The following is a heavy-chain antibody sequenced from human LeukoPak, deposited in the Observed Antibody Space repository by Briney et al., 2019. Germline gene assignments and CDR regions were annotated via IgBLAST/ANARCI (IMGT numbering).Heavy chain of an antibody. D-gene: IGHD6-19*01. Sequence: SETLSLTCTVSGGSISSSSYYWGWIRQPPGKGLEWIGSIYYSGSTYYNPSLKSRVTISVDTSKNQFSLKLSSVTAADTAVYYCARASGWRHSFDYWGQGTLVTVSS. CDR1: GGSISSSSYY. CDR2: IYYSGST. J-gene: IGHJ4*02. V-gene: IGHV4-39*07. CDR3: ARASGWRHSFDY.